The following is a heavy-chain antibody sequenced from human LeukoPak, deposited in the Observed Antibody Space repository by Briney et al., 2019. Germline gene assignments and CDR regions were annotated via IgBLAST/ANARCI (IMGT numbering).Heavy chain of an antibody. CDR2: IYTSGST. J-gene: IGHJ6*03. D-gene: IGHD2-8*01. CDR3: ARTLKSRQTYYYYVDV. Sequence: PSQTLSLTCTVSGGSISSGSYYWSWIRQPAGKGLEWIGRIYTSGSTNYNPSLKSRVTISVDTSKNQFSLKLSSVTAADTAVYYCARTLKSRQTYYYYVDVWGKGTTVTVSS. V-gene: IGHV4-61*02. CDR1: GGSISSGSYY.